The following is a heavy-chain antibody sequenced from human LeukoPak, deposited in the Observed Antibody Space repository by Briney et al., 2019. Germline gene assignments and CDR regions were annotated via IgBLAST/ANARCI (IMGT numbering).Heavy chain of an antibody. V-gene: IGHV3-53*01. Sequence: GGSLRLSCAASGFTVSSNYMSWVRQAPGKGLEWVSVIYSGGSTYYADSVKGRFTISRDDAKNALYLQMNSLRAEDTAVYYCARETEYYGSGSYYIGYWGQGTLVTVSS. CDR3: ARETEYYGSGSYYIGY. J-gene: IGHJ4*02. CDR2: IYSGGST. CDR1: GFTVSSNY. D-gene: IGHD3-10*01.